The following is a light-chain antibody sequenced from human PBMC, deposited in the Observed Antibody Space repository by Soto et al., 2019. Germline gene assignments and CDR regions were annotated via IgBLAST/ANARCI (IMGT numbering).Light chain of an antibody. CDR3: QQSFSTPQT. Sequence: DIQMTQSPSSQSASVGDRVTITCRARQSINSYLNWYQQKPGKATKLLIYAASSLQSGVPSRFSGRGSETDFTLTISSLQPDDFATYYCQQSFSTPQTFGQGTRVEI. V-gene: IGKV1-39*01. J-gene: IGKJ1*01. CDR1: QSINSY. CDR2: AAS.